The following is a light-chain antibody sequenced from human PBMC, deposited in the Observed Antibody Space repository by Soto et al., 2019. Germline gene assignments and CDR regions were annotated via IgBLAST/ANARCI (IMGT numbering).Light chain of an antibody. V-gene: IGLV1-47*02. CDR3: AAWDDSLSGVV. CDR2: SDN. J-gene: IGLJ2*01. Sequence: QSVLTQPPSASGTPGQRVTISCSGSGSNIAVHFVYWYQQVSGTAPKLLIYSDNQRPSGVPDRFSGSKSGTSASLAISGLRSEDEADYYCAAWDDSLSGVVFGGGTKLTVL. CDR1: GSNIAVHF.